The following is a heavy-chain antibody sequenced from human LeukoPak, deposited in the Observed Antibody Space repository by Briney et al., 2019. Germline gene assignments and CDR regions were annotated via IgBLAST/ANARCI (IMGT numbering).Heavy chain of an antibody. J-gene: IGHJ5*02. CDR2: ISYDGSNK. CDR3: AKDWS. Sequence: PGRSLRLSCAASGFTFSSYVMHWVRQAPGKGLEWVAVISYDGSNKYYADSVKGRFTISRDNSKNTLYLQMNSLRAEDTAVYYCAKDWSWGQGTLVTVSS. V-gene: IGHV3-30*04. CDR1: GFTFSSYV.